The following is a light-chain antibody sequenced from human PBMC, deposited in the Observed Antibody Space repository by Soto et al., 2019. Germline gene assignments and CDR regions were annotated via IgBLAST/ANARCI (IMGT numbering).Light chain of an antibody. Sequence: QSVLTQPASVSGSPGQSITISCTGTSSDIGDYFYVSWYQQHPGKVPKPIIYEVTNRPSGVTSRFSGSKSENTASLTISGLQAEDEADYYCSSYSATNTLVFGSGTRSPS. CDR2: EVT. J-gene: IGLJ1*01. CDR1: SSDIGDYFY. CDR3: SSYSATNTLV. V-gene: IGLV2-14*01.